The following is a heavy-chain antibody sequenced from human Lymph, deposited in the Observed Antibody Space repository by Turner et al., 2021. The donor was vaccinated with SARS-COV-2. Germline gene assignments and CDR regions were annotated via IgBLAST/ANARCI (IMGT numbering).Heavy chain of an antibody. CDR1: GFPFSIYA. CDR3: AKNEMAMIVVVITLFDY. D-gene: IGHD3-22*01. J-gene: IGHJ4*02. V-gene: IGHV3-23*01. CDR2: ISGRGGST. Sequence: EVQLLESGGGLVQPGGSLSLPCTASGFPFSIYAMSWVRQAPGKGLEWVSAISGRGGSTYNADSVKGRFTISRDNSKNTLYLQMNSLRAEDTAVYYCAKNEMAMIVVVITLFDYWGQGTLVTVSS.